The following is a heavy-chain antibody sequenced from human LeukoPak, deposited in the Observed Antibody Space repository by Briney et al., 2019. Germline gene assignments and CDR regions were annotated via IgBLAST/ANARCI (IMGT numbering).Heavy chain of an antibody. J-gene: IGHJ4*02. V-gene: IGHV4-59*03. D-gene: IGHD3-10*01. CDR1: GGSINDYY. Sequence: SETLSLTCTVSGGSINDYYWNWLLQPPGKGLEWIGFIYYRGTTNNNPSLKSRVTTSIDTSKKQFSLNLSSVTAADTAIYYCAGVFSGRRPFELWGQGILVTVSS. CDR2: IYYRGTT. CDR3: AGVFSGRRPFEL.